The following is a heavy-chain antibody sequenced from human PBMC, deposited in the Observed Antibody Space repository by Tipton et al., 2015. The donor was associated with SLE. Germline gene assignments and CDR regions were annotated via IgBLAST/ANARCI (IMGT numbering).Heavy chain of an antibody. D-gene: IGHD1-26*01. V-gene: IGHV4-4*07. CDR3: ARPIVGVAAFHI. Sequence: GLVKPSETLSLTCTVSGGSISGFYWSWIRQPDGKGLEWIGRIYSSGSPNYNPSLKSRVTMSVDTSKNRFSLKLSSVTAADTAVYFCARPIVGVAAFHIWGPGTMVTVSS. CDR2: IYSSGSP. J-gene: IGHJ3*02. CDR1: GGSISGFY.